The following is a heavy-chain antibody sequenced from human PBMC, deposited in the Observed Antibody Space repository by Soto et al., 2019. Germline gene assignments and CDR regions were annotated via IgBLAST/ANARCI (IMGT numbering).Heavy chain of an antibody. Sequence: GGSLRLSCAASGFTFSSYGMHWVRQAPGKGLEDVSAISNSGSSTYYAASVKGRVTMTTDTSASTAYMELRSLRSDDTAVYYCASFVGINYSNYEWWFDPWGQGTLVTVSS. CDR2: ISNSGSST. CDR1: GFTFSSYG. J-gene: IGHJ5*02. D-gene: IGHD4-4*01. V-gene: IGHV3-64*02. CDR3: ASFVGINYSNYEWWFDP.